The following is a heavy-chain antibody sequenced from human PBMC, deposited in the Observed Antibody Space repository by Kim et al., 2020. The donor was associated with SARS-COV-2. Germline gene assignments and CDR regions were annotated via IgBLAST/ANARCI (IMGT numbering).Heavy chain of an antibody. Sequence: GGSLRLSCAAPGFIFSDYTMNWVRQAPGMGLEWVSSISGSSFYIYYADSVKGRFTISRDNAKKSLSLQMDSLTADDTAVYYCARDYYSSWYQGADYRGMDVWGQGTTVTVSS. J-gene: IGHJ6*02. CDR1: GFIFSDYT. D-gene: IGHD6-13*01. CDR3: ARDYYSSWYQGADYRGMDV. V-gene: IGHV3-21*01. CDR2: ISGSSFYI.